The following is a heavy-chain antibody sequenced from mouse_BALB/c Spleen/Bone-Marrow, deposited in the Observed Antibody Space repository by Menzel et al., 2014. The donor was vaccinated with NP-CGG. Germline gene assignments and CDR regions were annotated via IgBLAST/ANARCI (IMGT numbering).Heavy chain of an antibody. CDR1: GFTFSSFG. D-gene: IGHD4-1*01. CDR2: ISSGSSTI. J-gene: IGHJ2*01. V-gene: IGHV5-17*02. Sequence: EVKLMESGGGLVQPGGSRKLSCAASGFTFSSFGMHWVRQAPEKGLEWVAYISSGSSTIFYADTLKGRFTISRDNPKNTLFLQMTSLRSEDTAIYYCTRGGNWEDFDYWGQGTTLTVSS. CDR3: TRGGNWEDFDY.